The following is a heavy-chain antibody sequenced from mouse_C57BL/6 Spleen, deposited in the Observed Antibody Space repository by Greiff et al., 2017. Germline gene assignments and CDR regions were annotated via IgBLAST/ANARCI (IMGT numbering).Heavy chain of an antibody. CDR2: IDPETGGT. CDR3: TKGGYDWFAY. Sequence: VQLQQSGAELVRPGASVTLSCKASGYTFTDYEMHWVKQTPVHGLEWIGAIDPETGGTAYNQKFKGKAILTADKSSSTAYMELRSLTSEDSAVYYCTKGGYDWFAYWGQGTLVTVSA. J-gene: IGHJ3*01. V-gene: IGHV1-15*01. CDR1: GYTFTDYE. D-gene: IGHD2-2*01.